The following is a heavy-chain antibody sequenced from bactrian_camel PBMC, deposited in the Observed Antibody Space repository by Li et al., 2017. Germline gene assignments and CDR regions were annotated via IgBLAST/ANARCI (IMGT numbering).Heavy chain of an antibody. Sequence: HVQLVESGGGSVQAGGSLKLSCADSGSISSSCGMGWYRQAPGKERALISTISRTGAILYADSVKGRFTISQDNAKNTLYLQMNSLKPEDTAVYYCVRDLVHTGWSVDNWGQGTQVTVS. V-gene: IGHV3S55*01. CDR2: ISRTGAI. CDR1: GSISSSCG. D-gene: IGHD5*01. CDR3: VRDLVHTGWSVDN. J-gene: IGHJ4*01.